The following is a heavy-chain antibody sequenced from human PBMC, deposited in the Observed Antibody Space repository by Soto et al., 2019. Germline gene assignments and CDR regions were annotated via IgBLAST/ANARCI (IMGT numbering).Heavy chain of an antibody. CDR3: AKDGIRKDDY. CDR1: GFSITDYA. Sequence: EVQLLESGGGLIQPGGSLRLSCSASGFSITDYAMSWVGQAPGKGLEWVSSISDSGTKTFYGDSVKGRFAISRDTSKNTVYMQMNNLRAEDTALYYCAKDGIRKDDYWGQGTVVTVSS. CDR2: ISDSGTKT. J-gene: IGHJ4*02. V-gene: IGHV3-23*01.